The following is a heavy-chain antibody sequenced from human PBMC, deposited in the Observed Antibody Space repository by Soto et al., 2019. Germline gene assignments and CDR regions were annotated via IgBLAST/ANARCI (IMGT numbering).Heavy chain of an antibody. V-gene: IGHV3-30-3*01. CDR1: GFTVSSYG. D-gene: IGHD3-22*01. Sequence: QVQLVESGGGVVQPGRSLRLSCAASGFTVSSYGLHWVRQAPGKGLEWLAFISYDGSDKFYADSVKGRFTISRDSSKNPLYLQMNRLRAEDTAVYYCARVLGGYPNFDFWVQGTLVTVSS. J-gene: IGHJ4*02. CDR2: ISYDGSDK. CDR3: ARVLGGYPNFDF.